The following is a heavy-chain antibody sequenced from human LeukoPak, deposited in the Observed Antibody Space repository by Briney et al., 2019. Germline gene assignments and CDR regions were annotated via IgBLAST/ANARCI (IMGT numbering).Heavy chain of an antibody. CDR3: AKGLYHYYGSGSYTLDY. Sequence: GGSLRLSCAASGFTFSSYAMSWVRQAPGKGLEWVSAISGSGGSTYYADSVKGRFTISRDNSKNTLYLQMNSLRAEDTAVYYCAKGLYHYYGSGSYTLDYWGQGTRVTVSS. J-gene: IGHJ4*02. D-gene: IGHD3-10*01. V-gene: IGHV3-23*01. CDR1: GFTFSSYA. CDR2: ISGSGGST.